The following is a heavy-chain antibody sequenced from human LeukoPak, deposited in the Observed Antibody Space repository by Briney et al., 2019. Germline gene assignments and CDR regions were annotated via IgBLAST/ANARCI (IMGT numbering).Heavy chain of an antibody. CDR2: IYYSGST. CDR3: AREHFSTSCYDY. CDR1: GHPISSYY. J-gene: IGHJ4*02. Sequence: PSETLSLTCAVSGHPISSYYWSWIRQPPAKGLEGVGYIYYSGSTNYNLPLQSQVTLSLNKSKNQFSPKLSYVTAADTAVYYCAREHFSTSCYDYWGQGTLVTVSS. V-gene: IGHV4-59*13. D-gene: IGHD2-2*01.